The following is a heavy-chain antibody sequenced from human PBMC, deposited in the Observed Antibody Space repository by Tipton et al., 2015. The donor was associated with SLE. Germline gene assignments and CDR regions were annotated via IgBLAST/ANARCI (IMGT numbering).Heavy chain of an antibody. Sequence: SLRLSCTTSGFNFGDFDMAWVRQGPGKVLEWISFIRINSYGGSKEYAESVRGRFTISRDDSKGIAYLQMTSLKSDDTALYYCARADTSRGAFDVWGQGTMVTVSS. V-gene: IGHV3-49*04. CDR3: ARADTSRGAFDV. J-gene: IGHJ3*01. CDR2: IRINSYGGSK. CDR1: GFNFGDFD.